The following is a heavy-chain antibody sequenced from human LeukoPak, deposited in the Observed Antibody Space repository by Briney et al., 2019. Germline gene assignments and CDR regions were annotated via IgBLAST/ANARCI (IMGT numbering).Heavy chain of an antibody. V-gene: IGHV3-23*01. Sequence: GGSLRLSCAASGFTFSTFAMIWVRQPPGKGLEWVSSIFPSGGEIHYADSVRGRFTISRDNSKSTLSLQMNSLKAEDTAIYYCATYRQVLLPFESWGQGTLVTVSS. CDR2: IFPSGGEI. CDR1: GFTFSTFA. D-gene: IGHD2-8*02. J-gene: IGHJ4*02. CDR3: ATYRQVLLPFES.